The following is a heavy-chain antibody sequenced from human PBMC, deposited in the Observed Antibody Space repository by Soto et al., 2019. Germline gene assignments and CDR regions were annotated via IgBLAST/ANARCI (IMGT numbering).Heavy chain of an antibody. J-gene: IGHJ3*01. D-gene: IGHD4-17*01. Sequence: GGSLRLSFEGSGVNFRNFNIIWVRQAPGKGLEWVSSVSGSSSYIYYADSVKGRFTVSRDNANNLVFLQMNGLRPEDTAMYYCARDLRGHYGPWGQGTMVTV. CDR3: ARDLRGHYGP. CDR2: VSGSSSYI. V-gene: IGHV3-21*06. CDR1: GVNFRNFN.